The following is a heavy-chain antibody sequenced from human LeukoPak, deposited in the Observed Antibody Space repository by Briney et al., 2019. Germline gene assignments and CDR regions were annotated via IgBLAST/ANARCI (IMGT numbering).Heavy chain of an antibody. J-gene: IGHJ3*02. CDR3: AYPAIYGSGIGDAFDI. CDR1: GGSFSGYY. V-gene: IGHV4-34*01. D-gene: IGHD3-10*01. Sequence: NTAETLSLTCAVYGGSFSGYYWIWIRQPPGKGLEGRGEINHSGSTNYNPSLKSRVTISVATSKNQFSLKLSSVTAADTAVYYCAYPAIYGSGIGDAFDIWGQGTMVTVSS. CDR2: INHSGST.